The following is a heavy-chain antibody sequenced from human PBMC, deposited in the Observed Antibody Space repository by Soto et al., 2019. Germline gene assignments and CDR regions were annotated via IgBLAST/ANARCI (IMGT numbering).Heavy chain of an antibody. CDR3: ARDERIAAAGINYYGMDV. V-gene: IGHV3-74*01. Sequence: EVQLVESGGGLVQPRGSLRLSCAASGFTFSSYWMHWVRQAPGKGLVWVSRINSDGSSTGYADSVKGRFTISRDNAKNTLYLQMNSLRAEDTAVYYCARDERIAAAGINYYGMDVWGRGTTVTVSS. J-gene: IGHJ6*02. CDR1: GFTFSSYW. D-gene: IGHD6-13*01. CDR2: INSDGSST.